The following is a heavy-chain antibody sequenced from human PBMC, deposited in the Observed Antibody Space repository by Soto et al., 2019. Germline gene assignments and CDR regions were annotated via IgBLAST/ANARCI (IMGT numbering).Heavy chain of an antibody. CDR2: VSIGGST. CDR1: GFTFSSYA. D-gene: IGHD2-21*01. CDR3: AKRCGAGGNFDY. Sequence: DVQLLESGGGLVQPEGSLRLSCAASGFTFSSYAMGWVRQGPGKGLEWVAVVSIGGSTHYADSVRGRFTISRDNSKNTQSLQMNSLTAEDTAVYLCAKRCGAGGNFDYWGQGALVTVSS. J-gene: IGHJ4*02. V-gene: IGHV3-23*01.